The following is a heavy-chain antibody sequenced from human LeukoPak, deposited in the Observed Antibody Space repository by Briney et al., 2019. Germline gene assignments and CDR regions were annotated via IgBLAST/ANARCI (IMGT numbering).Heavy chain of an antibody. CDR3: ARGAGTIFDYYGMDV. D-gene: IGHD3-3*01. CDR2: IGTAGDT. V-gene: IGHV3-13*01. Sequence: PGVSLRLSCAASGFTFSSYDMHWVRQATGKGLEWVSAIGTAGDTYYPGSVKGRFTISRENAKNSLYLQMNSLRAEDTAVYYCARGAGTIFDYYGMDVWGQGTTVTVSS. CDR1: GFTFSSYD. J-gene: IGHJ6*02.